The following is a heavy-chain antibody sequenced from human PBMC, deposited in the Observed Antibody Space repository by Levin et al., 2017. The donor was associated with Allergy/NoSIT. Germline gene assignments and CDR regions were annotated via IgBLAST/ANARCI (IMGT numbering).Heavy chain of an antibody. J-gene: IGHJ4*02. CDR2: ISAYSGYT. CDR3: ARDDAYSGSFLDY. D-gene: IGHD1-26*01. Sequence: ASVKVSCKASGYTFTSYAISWVRQAPGQGLEWMGWISAYSGYTNYVKKVQGRVTMTTDTSTSTAYMELRSLRSDDTAVYYCARDDAYSGSFLDYWGQGSLVTVSS. CDR1: GYTFTSYA. V-gene: IGHV1-18*01.